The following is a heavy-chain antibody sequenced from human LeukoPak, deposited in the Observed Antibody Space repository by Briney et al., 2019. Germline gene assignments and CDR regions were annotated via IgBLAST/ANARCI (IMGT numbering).Heavy chain of an antibody. D-gene: IGHD1-26*01. CDR3: ARSPTPSSGIYQRVFDI. CDR1: GYNFIDFW. Sequence: GESLKISCKGSGYNFIDFWIGRVRQMPGKGLEWMGNIYPGDSDTRYSPSFQGQATISADKSISTAYLQLTSLKASDTAIYYCARSPTPSSGIYQRVFDIWGQGTMVTVSS. V-gene: IGHV5-51*01. J-gene: IGHJ3*02. CDR2: IYPGDSDT.